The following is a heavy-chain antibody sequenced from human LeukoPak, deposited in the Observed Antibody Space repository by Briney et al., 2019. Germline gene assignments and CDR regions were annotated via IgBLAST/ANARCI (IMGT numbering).Heavy chain of an antibody. Sequence: ASVKVSCKASGYTFTGYYMHWVRQAPGQGLEWMGWINPNSGGTNYAQKFQGRVTMTRDTSISTAYMELSRLRPDDTAVYYCASRSTIFGPVDYWGQGTLVTVSS. CDR2: INPNSGGT. D-gene: IGHD3-3*01. CDR1: GYTFTGYY. V-gene: IGHV1-2*02. CDR3: ASRSTIFGPVDY. J-gene: IGHJ4*02.